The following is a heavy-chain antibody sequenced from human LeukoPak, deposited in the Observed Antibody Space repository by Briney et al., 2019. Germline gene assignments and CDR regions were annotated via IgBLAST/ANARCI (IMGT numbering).Heavy chain of an antibody. CDR2: INQDGSEK. Sequence: GGSLRLSCAASGFTFSSYWMNWVRQAPGKGLEWVAHINQDGSEKYYVDSVKGRFTISRDNAKNSLYLQMNSLRAEDTAVYYCARDPSSLRDSFDFWGQGTLVTVSS. CDR1: GFTFSSYW. J-gene: IGHJ4*02. CDR3: ARDPSSLRDSFDF. V-gene: IGHV3-7*01.